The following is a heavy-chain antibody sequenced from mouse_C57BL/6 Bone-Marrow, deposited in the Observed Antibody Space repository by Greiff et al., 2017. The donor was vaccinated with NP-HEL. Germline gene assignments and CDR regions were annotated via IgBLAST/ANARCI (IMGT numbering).Heavy chain of an antibody. V-gene: IGHV1-4*01. CDR1: GYTFTSYT. CDR3: ARSLTLY. Sequence: VQVVESGAELARPGASVKMSCKASGYTFTSYTMHWVKQRPGQGLEWIGYINPSSGYTKYNQKFKDKATLTADKSSSTAYMQLSSLTSEDSAVYYCARSLTLYWGQGTLVTVSA. J-gene: IGHJ3*01. CDR2: INPSSGYT.